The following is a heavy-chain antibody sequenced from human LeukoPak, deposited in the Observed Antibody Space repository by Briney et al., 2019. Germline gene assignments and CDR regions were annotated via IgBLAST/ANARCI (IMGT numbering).Heavy chain of an antibody. CDR1: GDSISSFY. CDR2: IYYNGNT. J-gene: IGHJ4*02. D-gene: IGHD5-24*01. CDR3: ARNPGMQMATTDYYYFDY. Sequence: SETLSLTCTVSGDSISSFYWSWIRQPPGKGLEWIGYIYYNGNTNSNPSLKSRVTMSVDTSKNQFSLKLSSVTAADTAVYYCARNPGMQMATTDYYYFDYWGQGTLVTVSS. V-gene: IGHV4-59*12.